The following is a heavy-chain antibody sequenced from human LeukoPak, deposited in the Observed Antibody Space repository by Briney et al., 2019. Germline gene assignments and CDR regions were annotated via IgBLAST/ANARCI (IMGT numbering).Heavy chain of an antibody. J-gene: IGHJ6*02. V-gene: IGHV3-53*01. CDR1: GFTVSGNY. Sequence: PGGSLRLSCAASGFTVSGNYMSWVRQAPGKGLEWVSVIYSGGFTYYADSVKGRFTISRDNSKNTMYLQMNSLRAEDTAVYYCARYSYGRELHGMDVWGQGTTVTVSS. CDR2: IYSGGFT. CDR3: ARYSYGRELHGMDV. D-gene: IGHD5-18*01.